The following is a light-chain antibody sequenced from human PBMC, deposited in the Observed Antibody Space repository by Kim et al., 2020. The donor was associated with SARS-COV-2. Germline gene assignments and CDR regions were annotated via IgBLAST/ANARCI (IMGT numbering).Light chain of an antibody. CDR1: SLRKYP. Sequence: AFGQTVRITCLGDSLRKYPASWYQQEPGQAPILVMHDKNNVRPSGVPDRFSGSNSGNTAFLTITGAQVEDEAAYYCCSRDNNGPVVFGGGTQLTVL. V-gene: IGLV3-19*01. CDR3: CSRDNNGPVV. CDR2: DKN. J-gene: IGLJ3*02.